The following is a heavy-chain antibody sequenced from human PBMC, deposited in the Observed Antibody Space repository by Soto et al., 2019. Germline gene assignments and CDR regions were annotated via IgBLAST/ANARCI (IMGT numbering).Heavy chain of an antibody. CDR1: GGSFSGYY. J-gene: IGHJ6*02. CDR2: INHSGST. V-gene: IGHV4-34*01. CDR3: ARLNGYCVSTNCHGYYGMEV. Sequence: SETLSLTCAVYGGSFSGYYWSWIRQPPGKGLEWIGEINHSGSTNYNPSLKSRVTIPVDTSKNQFSLKLSSVTAADTAVYYCARLNGYCVSTNCHGYYGMEVWGQGTTVTVSS. D-gene: IGHD2-2*03.